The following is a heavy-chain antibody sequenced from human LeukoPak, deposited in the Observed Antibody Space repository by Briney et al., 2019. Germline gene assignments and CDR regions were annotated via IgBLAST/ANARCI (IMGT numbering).Heavy chain of an antibody. V-gene: IGHV3-74*01. D-gene: IGHD2-15*01. CDR1: GFTFSSYW. CDR3: ATQILGGISLFDY. Sequence: GGSLRLSCAASGFTFSSYWMHWVRQAPGKGVVWVSRINTDGSSTSYADSVKGRFTISRDNPKNTLYLQRNSLRAEDTAVYYCATQILGGISLFDYWGQGTLVTVSS. J-gene: IGHJ4*02. CDR2: INTDGSST.